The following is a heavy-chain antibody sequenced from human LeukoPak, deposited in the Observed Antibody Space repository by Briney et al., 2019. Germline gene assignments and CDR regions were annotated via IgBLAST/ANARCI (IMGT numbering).Heavy chain of an antibody. D-gene: IGHD6-13*01. J-gene: IGHJ6*02. CDR2: ISYDGSNK. Sequence: GGSLRLSCAASGFTFSSYAMHWVRQAPGKGLEWVAVISYDGSNKYYADSVKGRFTISRDNSKNSLYLQMNSLRTEDTALYYCAKAAAGLPYYYYGMDVWGQGTTVTVSS. V-gene: IGHV3-30-3*01. CDR1: GFTFSSYA. CDR3: AKAAAGLPYYYYGMDV.